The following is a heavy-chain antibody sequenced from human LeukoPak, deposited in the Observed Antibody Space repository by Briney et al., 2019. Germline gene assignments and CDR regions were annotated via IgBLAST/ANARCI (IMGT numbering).Heavy chain of an antibody. CDR3: ARDGGYSSSWYPNAFDI. J-gene: IGHJ3*02. V-gene: IGHV4-34*01. CDR1: GGSFSGYY. Sequence: PSETLSLTCAVYGGSFSGYYWSWIRQPPGKGLEWIGEINHSGSTNYNPSLKSRVTISVDTSKSQFPLKLSSVTAADTAVYYCARDGGYSSSWYPNAFDIWGQGTMVTVSS. D-gene: IGHD6-13*01. CDR2: INHSGST.